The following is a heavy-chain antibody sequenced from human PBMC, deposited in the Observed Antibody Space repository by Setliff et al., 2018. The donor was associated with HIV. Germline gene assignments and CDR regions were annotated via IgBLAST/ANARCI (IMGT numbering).Heavy chain of an antibody. CDR1: GGSITTTNYY. J-gene: IGHJ4*02. Sequence: SETLSLTCTVSGGSITTTNYYWGWVRQSPGKGLEWIGVIYYRGSAYYNLTLQSRVTLSVDTSKNSFSLHLTSVTAADTAVYFCARARGPPLPVLDFWGPGTLVTVSS. V-gene: IGHV4-39*07. CDR3: ARARGPPLPVLDF. D-gene: IGHD3-10*01. CDR2: IYYRGSA.